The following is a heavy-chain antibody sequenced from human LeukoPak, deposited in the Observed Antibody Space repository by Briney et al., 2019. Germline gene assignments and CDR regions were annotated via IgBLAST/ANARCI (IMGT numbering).Heavy chain of an antibody. CDR2: ISGSGGST. V-gene: IGHV3-23*01. J-gene: IGHJ4*02. Sequence: TSETLSLTCAVYGGSFSGYYWSWVRQAPGKGLEWVSAISGSGGSTYYADSVKGRFTISRDNSKNTLYLQMNSLRAEDTAVYYCANTATGTFDYWGQGTLVTVSS. CDR3: ANTATGTFDY. D-gene: IGHD3-10*01. CDR1: GGSFSGYY.